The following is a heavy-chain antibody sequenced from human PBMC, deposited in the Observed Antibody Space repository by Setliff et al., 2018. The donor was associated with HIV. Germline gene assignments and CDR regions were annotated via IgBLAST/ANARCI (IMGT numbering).Heavy chain of an antibody. Sequence: GGSLRLSCAASGFTFGSYEMNWVRQAPGKGLEWVSYISSSGSTIYYADSVKGRFTISRDNAKNSLFLQMNSLRAEDAAVYYCARDLDYYFDYWGQGTLVTVSS. CDR3: ARDLDYYFDY. V-gene: IGHV3-48*03. CDR2: ISSSGSTI. J-gene: IGHJ4*02. CDR1: GFTFGSYE. D-gene: IGHD1-1*01.